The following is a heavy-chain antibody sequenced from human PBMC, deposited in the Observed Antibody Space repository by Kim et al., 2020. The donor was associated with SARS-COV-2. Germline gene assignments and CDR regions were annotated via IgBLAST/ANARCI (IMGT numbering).Heavy chain of an antibody. CDR3: AAFTVVTPTDGYYFDY. CDR2: IVVGSGNT. J-gene: IGHJ4*02. V-gene: IGHV1-58*01. CDR1: GFTFTSSA. Sequence: SVKVSCKASGFTFTSSAVQWVRQARGQRLEWIGWIVVGSGNTNYAQKFQERVTITRDMSTSTAYMELSSLRSEDTAVYYCAAFTVVTPTDGYYFDYWGQGTLVTVSS. D-gene: IGHD2-21*02.